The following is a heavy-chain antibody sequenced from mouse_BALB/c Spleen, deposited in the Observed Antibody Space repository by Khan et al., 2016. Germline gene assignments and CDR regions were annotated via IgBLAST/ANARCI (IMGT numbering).Heavy chain of an antibody. V-gene: IGHV3-2*02. J-gene: IGHJ2*01. CDR2: ISYSGTT. CDR3: ALRGWYGYYFDS. Sequence: EVQLQESGPGLVKPSQSLSLTCTVTGYSITSDYAWNWIRQFPGNELEWMGYISYSGTTRYNPSLKSRISITRDTSKNQFFLQLNSVTTEDTATYYCALRGWYGYYFDSWGQGTTLTVSS. CDR1: GYSITSDYA. D-gene: IGHD2-10*02.